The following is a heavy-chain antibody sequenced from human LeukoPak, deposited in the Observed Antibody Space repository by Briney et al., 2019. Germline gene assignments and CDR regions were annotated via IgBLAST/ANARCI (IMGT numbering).Heavy chain of an antibody. V-gene: IGHV4-34*01. D-gene: IGHD4-17*01. CDR2: IKHSGST. CDR1: GGSFNGHH. CDR3: ARGTTVTTFQAGTYYYYSIDV. Sequence: PSETLSLTCAVYGGSFNGHHWTWIRQAPGKGLEWIGEIKHSGSTNYNPSLKSRVTTSVDTSKKHFSLKLSSVTAADTALYYCARGTTVTTFQAGTYYYYSIDVWGKGTTVAVSS. J-gene: IGHJ6*03.